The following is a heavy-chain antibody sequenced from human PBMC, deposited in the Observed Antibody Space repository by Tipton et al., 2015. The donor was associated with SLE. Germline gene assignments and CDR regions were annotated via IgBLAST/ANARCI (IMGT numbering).Heavy chain of an antibody. Sequence: TLSLTCTVSGDSVSSSYYFWGWIRQPPGKGLEWIGSIFYSGTTYYNPSLKSRVSISMDTSKNQFSLQLTSVTAADTAVYSCATVGAGGYFDYWGLGTPVTVSS. CDR3: ATVGAGGYFDY. CDR2: IFYSGTT. V-gene: IGHV4-39*07. CDR1: GDSVSSSYYF. D-gene: IGHD1-26*01. J-gene: IGHJ4*02.